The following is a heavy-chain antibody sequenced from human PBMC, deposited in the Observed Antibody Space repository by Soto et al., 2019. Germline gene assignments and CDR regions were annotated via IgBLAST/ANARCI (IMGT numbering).Heavy chain of an antibody. J-gene: IGHJ5*02. D-gene: IGHD3-3*01. CDR3: ARTLEWLQYGDYTWFDP. CDR2: IYYSGST. V-gene: IGHV4-59*08. Sequence: SETLSLTCTVSGGSISSYYWSWIRQPPGRGLEWIGYIYYSGSTNYNPSLKSRVTISVDTSKNQFSLKLSSVTAADTAVYYCARTLEWLQYGDYTWFDPWGQGTLVTVSS. CDR1: GGSISSYY.